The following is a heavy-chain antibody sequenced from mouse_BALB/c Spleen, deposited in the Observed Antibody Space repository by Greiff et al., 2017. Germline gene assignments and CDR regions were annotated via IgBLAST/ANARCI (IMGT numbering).Heavy chain of an antibody. CDR2: IAPGSGST. Sequence: DLVKPGASVKLSCKASGYTFTSYGINWVKQRPGQGLEWIGRIAPGSGSTYYNEMFKGKATLTVDTSSSTAYIQLSSLSSEDSAVYDCAKEESYDGYAMDYWGQGTSVTVSA. CDR3: AKEESYDGYAMDY. D-gene: IGHD2-12*01. V-gene: IGHV1S41*01. CDR1: GYTFTSYG. J-gene: IGHJ4*01.